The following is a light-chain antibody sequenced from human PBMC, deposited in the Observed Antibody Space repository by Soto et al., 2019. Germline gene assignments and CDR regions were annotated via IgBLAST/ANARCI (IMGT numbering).Light chain of an antibody. CDR3: MQALQTPWT. Sequence: DIVMTQSPLSLPVTPGEPASISCRSSQSLLHSNGYNYLDWYLQKPGQSPQLLIYLGFNRASGVPDRFSGSGSGTDFTLKISRVEAEDVWVYYCMQALQTPWTFGQGTKVEIK. J-gene: IGKJ1*01. CDR2: LGF. V-gene: IGKV2-28*01. CDR1: QSLLHSNGYNY.